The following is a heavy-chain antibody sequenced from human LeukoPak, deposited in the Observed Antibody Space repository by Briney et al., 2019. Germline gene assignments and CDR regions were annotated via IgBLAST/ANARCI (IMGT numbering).Heavy chain of an antibody. V-gene: IGHV3-74*01. CDR2: INSDGSSA. D-gene: IGHD5-18*01. CDR3: ARERVGYSYGVFFDY. Sequence: GGSLRLSCAASGFTFSNYWMHWVRQAPGKGLVWVSRINSDGSSANYADSVEGRFTISRDNARNTLYLQMNSLRAEDTAVYYCARERVGYSYGVFFDYWGQGTLVTVSS. J-gene: IGHJ4*02. CDR1: GFTFSNYW.